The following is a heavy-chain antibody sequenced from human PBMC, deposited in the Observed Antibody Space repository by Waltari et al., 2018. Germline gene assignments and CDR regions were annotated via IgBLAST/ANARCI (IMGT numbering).Heavy chain of an antibody. J-gene: IGHJ4*02. CDR2: ISASGVST. Sequence: EVQLLESGGGLVQPGGSLELSCTASGFNFSSYAISWVQQSPEKGLEWVSGISASGVSTYYADSVKGRFTISRDNSKKTLYLQMNSLRAEDTAVYYCAKGLDLFDSWGQGTLVTVSS. V-gene: IGHV3-23*01. D-gene: IGHD6-19*01. CDR3: AKGLDLFDS. CDR1: GFNFSSYA.